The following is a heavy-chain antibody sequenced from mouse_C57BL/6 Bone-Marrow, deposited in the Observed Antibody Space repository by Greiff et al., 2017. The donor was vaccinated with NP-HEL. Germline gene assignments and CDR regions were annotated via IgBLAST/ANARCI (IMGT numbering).Heavy chain of an antibody. CDR1: GFTFSSYG. CDR2: ISSGGSYP. D-gene: IGHD1-1*01. CDR3: ARPDYYYGSPYWYFDV. J-gene: IGHJ1*03. V-gene: IGHV5-6*02. Sequence: DVMLVESGGDLVKPGGSLKLSCAASGFTFSSYGMSWVRQTPDKRLEWVATISSGGSYPYYTDSVKGRFTISIDNAKNTLYMQMSSLKSEDTAMYYCARPDYYYGSPYWYFDVWGTGTTVTISS.